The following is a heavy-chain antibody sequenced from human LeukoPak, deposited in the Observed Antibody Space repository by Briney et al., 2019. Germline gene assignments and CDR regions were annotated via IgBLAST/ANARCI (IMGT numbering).Heavy chain of an antibody. V-gene: IGHV3-21*01. J-gene: IGHJ4*02. Sequence: GGSLRLSCAGSGFTFSSYSMNWVRQAPGKGLEWVSSISRSSSYIYYADSVKGRFTISRDNAKKSLYLQMNSLRAEDTAVYYCARATTYDILTGFSDYWGQGTLVTVSS. CDR1: GFTFSSYS. CDR2: ISRSSSYI. CDR3: ARATTYDILTGFSDY. D-gene: IGHD3-9*01.